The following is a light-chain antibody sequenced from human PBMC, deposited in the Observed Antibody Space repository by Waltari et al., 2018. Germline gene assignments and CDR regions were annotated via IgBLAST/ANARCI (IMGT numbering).Light chain of an antibody. V-gene: IGLV2-23*02. CDR1: SSAVENYPL. Sequence: QSALTQPASVSGSPGQSITISCTRTSSAVENYPLVSWYQQHPDKPPKLMIFEVSQRPSGVSDRFSGSKSGNSASLTISGLQADDEADYYCCSYAGRSTWVFGGGTKLTVL. CDR3: CSYAGRSTWV. J-gene: IGLJ3*02. CDR2: EVS.